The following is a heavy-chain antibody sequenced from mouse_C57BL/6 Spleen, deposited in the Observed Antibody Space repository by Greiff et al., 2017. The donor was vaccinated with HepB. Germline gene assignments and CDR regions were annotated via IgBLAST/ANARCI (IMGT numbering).Heavy chain of an antibody. CDR1: GFNIKDDY. CDR3: TFITTVVTPYYYAMDY. Sequence: VQLKQSGAELVRPGASVKLSCTASGFNIKDDYMHWVKQRPEQGLEWIGWIDPENGDTEYASKFQGKATITADTSSNTAYLQLSSLTSEDTAVYYCTFITTVVTPYYYAMDYWGQGASVTVSS. CDR2: IDPENGDT. D-gene: IGHD1-1*01. J-gene: IGHJ4*01. V-gene: IGHV14-4*01.